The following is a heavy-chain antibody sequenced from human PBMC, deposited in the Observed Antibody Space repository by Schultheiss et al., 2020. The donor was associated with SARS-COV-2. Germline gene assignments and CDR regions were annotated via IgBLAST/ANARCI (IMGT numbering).Heavy chain of an antibody. D-gene: IGHD6-13*01. Sequence: SETLSLTCAVSGYSISSGYYWGWIRQPPGKGLEWIGYIYSSGSTYYNPSLKSRVTISVDTSKNQFSLKLSSVTAADTAVYYCARGPGIAAGFDYWGQGTLVTVSS. V-gene: IGHV4-31*11. CDR1: GYSISSGYY. CDR2: IYSSGST. J-gene: IGHJ4*02. CDR3: ARGPGIAAGFDY.